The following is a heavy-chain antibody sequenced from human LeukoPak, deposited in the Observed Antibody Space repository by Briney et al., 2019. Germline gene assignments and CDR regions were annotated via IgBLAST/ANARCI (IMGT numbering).Heavy chain of an antibody. V-gene: IGHV3-7*01. Sequence: GGSLRLSCAASGFTFSNYWMSWVRQAPGKGLEWVANIKQDGSEKYYVDSVKGRFTVSRDNAKNSLYLQMNSLRAEDTAVYSCARDVRGSGSLFSPHWYFDLWGRGTLVTVSS. J-gene: IGHJ2*01. D-gene: IGHD3-10*01. CDR3: ARDVRGSGSLFSPHWYFDL. CDR1: GFTFSNYW. CDR2: IKQDGSEK.